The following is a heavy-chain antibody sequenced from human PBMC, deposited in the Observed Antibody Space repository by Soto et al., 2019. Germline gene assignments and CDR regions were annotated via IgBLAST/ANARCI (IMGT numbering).Heavy chain of an antibody. Sequence: SETLSLTCTVSGASISGFYLSLIRQSAGKGLEWIGYIFYSGSTNYNPSLKSRLTLSVGTSKNQVSLKLSSVTAADTAVYFCARVKATLYRHYYFDYWGQGTPVTVS. CDR2: IFYSGST. CDR3: ARVKATLYRHYYFDY. J-gene: IGHJ4*02. V-gene: IGHV4-59*01. D-gene: IGHD5-12*01. CDR1: GASISGFY.